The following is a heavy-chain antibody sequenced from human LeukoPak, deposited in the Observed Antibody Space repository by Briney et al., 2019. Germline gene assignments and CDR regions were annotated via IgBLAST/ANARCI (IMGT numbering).Heavy chain of an antibody. Sequence: GGSLRLSCAVSGFTFSSYGMLWVRQAPGKGLEWVAVISYDGSNKYYADSVKGRFTISRDNSKNTLYLQMNSLRAEDMAVYYCAKDGSSLRYFDWLFQENWFDPWGQGTLVTVSS. CDR2: ISYDGSNK. J-gene: IGHJ5*02. CDR3: AKDGSSLRYFDWLFQENWFDP. V-gene: IGHV3-30*18. D-gene: IGHD3-9*01. CDR1: GFTFSSYG.